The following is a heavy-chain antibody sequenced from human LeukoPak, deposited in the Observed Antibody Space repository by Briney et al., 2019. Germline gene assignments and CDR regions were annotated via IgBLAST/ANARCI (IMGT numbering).Heavy chain of an antibody. D-gene: IGHD1-26*01. V-gene: IGHV3-33*01. Sequence: GRSLRLSCAASGFTLSSYGMHWVRQAPGKGLEWVAVIWYDGSNKYYADSVKGRFTISRDNSKNTLYLQMNSLRAEDTAVYYCARAPTSYYYFDYWGQGTLVTVSS. CDR3: ARAPTSYYYFDY. J-gene: IGHJ4*02. CDR2: IWYDGSNK. CDR1: GFTLSSYG.